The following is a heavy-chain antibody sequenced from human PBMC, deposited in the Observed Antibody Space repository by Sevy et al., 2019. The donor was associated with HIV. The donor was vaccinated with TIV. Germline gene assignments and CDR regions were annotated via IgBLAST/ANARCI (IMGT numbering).Heavy chain of an antibody. Sequence: GGSLRLSCAASGFTFSDDYMSWIHQAPGKGLEWVSYISSSGSTIYYADSVKGRFTISRDNAKNSLYLQMNGLRAEDTAVYYCARDEYYYGSGLLLRVWERVGPQQSEPEYYYFYGMDVWGQGTTVTVSS. CDR1: GFTFSDDY. D-gene: IGHD3-10*01. J-gene: IGHJ6*02. CDR2: ISSSGSTI. CDR3: ARDEYYYGSGLLLRVWERVGPQQSEPEYYYFYGMDV. V-gene: IGHV3-11*01.